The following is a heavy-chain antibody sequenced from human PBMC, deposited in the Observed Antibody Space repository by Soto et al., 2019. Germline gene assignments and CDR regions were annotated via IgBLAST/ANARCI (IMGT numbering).Heavy chain of an antibody. D-gene: IGHD6-19*01. CDR2: VFHSATT. J-gene: IGHJ4*02. CDR1: GDSFSDYY. CDR3: ARGHYSSGWPIDH. V-gene: IGHV4-59*01. Sequence: QVQLQESGPGLVKPSETLTLTCTVSGDSFSDYYWNWIRQVPGKGLEWIGFVFHSATTSYNPSLKTRVPISDDPSKKQFSLRLTSVNAADTAIYYCARGHYSSGWPIDHWGQGILVTVSS.